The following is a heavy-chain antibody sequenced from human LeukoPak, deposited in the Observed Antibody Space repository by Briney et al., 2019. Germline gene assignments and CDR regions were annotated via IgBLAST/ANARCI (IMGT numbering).Heavy chain of an antibody. CDR2: IRSKAYGGTT. CDR3: TSDSRGYYENDY. CDR1: GFTFGDYV. D-gene: IGHD3-22*01. V-gene: IGHV3-49*04. J-gene: IGHJ4*02. Sequence: GGSLRLSCTASGFTFGDYVMSWVRQAPRKGLEGVGFIRSKAYGGTTEYAASVKGRFTISRDDSKSIAYLQMNSLKTEDTAVYYCTSDSRGYYENDYWGQGTLVTVSS.